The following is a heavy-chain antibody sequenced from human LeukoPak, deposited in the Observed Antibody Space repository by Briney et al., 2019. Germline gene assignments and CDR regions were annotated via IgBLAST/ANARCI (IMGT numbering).Heavy chain of an antibody. D-gene: IGHD2-15*01. J-gene: IGHJ5*02. CDR1: GFTFSSYA. CDR2: INGSGGST. Sequence: GGSLRLSCAASGFTFSSYAMSWVRQAPGKGLEWVSGINGSGGSTYYADSVKGRFTISRDNSKNTPYLQLNSLRAEDTAVYFCARQSGGPYNWFDPWGQGTLVTVSS. V-gene: IGHV3-23*01. CDR3: ARQSGGPYNWFDP.